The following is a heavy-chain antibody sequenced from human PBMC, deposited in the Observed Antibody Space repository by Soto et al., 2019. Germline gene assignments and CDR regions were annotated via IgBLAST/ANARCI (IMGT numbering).Heavy chain of an antibody. D-gene: IGHD3-22*01. V-gene: IGHV1-2*02. Sequence: GASVKVSCKASGYTFTGYYMHWVRQAPGQGLEWMGWINPNSGGTNYAQKFQGRVTMTRDTSISTAYMELSSLRSEDTAVYYCASTGDYYDSSGYYPPLDAFDIWGQGTMVTVSS. CDR3: ASTGDYYDSSGYYPPLDAFDI. J-gene: IGHJ3*02. CDR1: GYTFTGYY. CDR2: INPNSGGT.